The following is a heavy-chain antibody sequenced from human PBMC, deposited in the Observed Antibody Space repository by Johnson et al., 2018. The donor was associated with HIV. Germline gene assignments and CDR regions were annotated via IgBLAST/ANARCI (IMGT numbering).Heavy chain of an antibody. CDR3: AKERGYSYGRGAFDI. J-gene: IGHJ3*02. CDR1: GFTVSSNY. V-gene: IGHV3-66*01. CDR2: IYSGDST. D-gene: IGHD5-18*01. Sequence: VHLVESGGGLVQPGGSLRLACAVSGFTVSSNYMSWVRQAPGKGLEWVSVIYSGDSTYYADSVKGRFIISRDNSKHTLYLQMNSLRADDTAVYYCAKERGYSYGRGAFDIWGQGIMVTVSS.